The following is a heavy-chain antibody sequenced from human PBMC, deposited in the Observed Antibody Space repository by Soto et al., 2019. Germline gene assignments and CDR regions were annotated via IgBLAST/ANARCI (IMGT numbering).Heavy chain of an antibody. D-gene: IGHD3-10*01. V-gene: IGHV4-39*01. CDR2: IYYSGST. Sequence: QLQLQESGPGLVKPSETLSLTCTVSGGSISSSSYYWGWIRQPPGKGLEWIGSIYYSGSTYYNPSLKSRVTISVDTSKNQFSLKLSSVTAADTAVYYCARRGVELLWFGELLYPNWFDPWGQGTLVTVSS. CDR1: GGSISSSSYY. CDR3: ARRGVELLWFGELLYPNWFDP. J-gene: IGHJ5*02.